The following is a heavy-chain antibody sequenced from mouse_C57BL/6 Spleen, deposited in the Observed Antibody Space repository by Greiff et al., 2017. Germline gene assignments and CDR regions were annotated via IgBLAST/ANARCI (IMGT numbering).Heavy chain of an antibody. CDR2: IYPGNGDT. V-gene: IGHV1-12*01. CDR1: GYTFTSYN. D-gene: IGHD1-1*01. Sequence: LQQSGAELVRPGASVKMSCKASGYTFTSYNMHWVKQTPRQGLAWIGAIYPGNGDTSYNQKFKGKATLTVDKYSSTAYMQLSSLTSEDSAVYYCARDYGNSYYYAMDDWGKGTTVTVSS. J-gene: IGHJ4*01. CDR3: ARDYGNSYYYAMDD.